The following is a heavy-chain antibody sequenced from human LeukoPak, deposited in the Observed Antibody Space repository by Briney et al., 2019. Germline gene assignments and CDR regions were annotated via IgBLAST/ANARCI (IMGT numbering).Heavy chain of an antibody. CDR2: INSGGTT. CDR3: ARTTYYSDSSGYSTPVFDF. V-gene: IGHV3-53*01. CDR1: GFTVSSNY. J-gene: IGHJ4*02. Sequence: GGSLRLSCAASGFTVSSNYINWVRQAPGKGLEWVSLINSGGTTYYADSVKGRFTISRDNSKNTLYLQMNSLRAEDSAVYYCARTTYYSDSSGYSTPVFDFWGQGTLVTASS. D-gene: IGHD3-22*01.